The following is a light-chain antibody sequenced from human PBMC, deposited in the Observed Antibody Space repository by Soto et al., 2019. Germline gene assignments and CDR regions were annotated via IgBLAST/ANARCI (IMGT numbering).Light chain of an antibody. CDR1: QGISNY. CDR2: AAS. Sequence: EIQMTQSPSSLSASVGERVTITCRASQGISNYYAWYQQKQGKVPTLLLYAASTLQSGVPSRFSGSGSGTDFTLTITSLPPEDVATYYCQKYNSALRTFGQGTKVEIK. J-gene: IGKJ1*01. V-gene: IGKV1-27*01. CDR3: QKYNSALRT.